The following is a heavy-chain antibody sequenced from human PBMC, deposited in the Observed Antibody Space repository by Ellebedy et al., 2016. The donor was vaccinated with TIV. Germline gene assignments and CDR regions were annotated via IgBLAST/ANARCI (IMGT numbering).Heavy chain of an antibody. CDR2: IKSKTDGGTT. CDR3: TTWKVLWQQLVEDY. J-gene: IGHJ4*02. CDR1: GFTFSNAW. D-gene: IGHD6-13*01. V-gene: IGHV3-15*01. Sequence: PGGSLRLSCAASGFTFSNAWMSWVRQAPGKGLEWVGRIKSKTDGGTTDYAAPVKGRFTISRDDSKNTLYLQMNSLKTEDTAVYYCTTWKVLWQQLVEDYWGQGTLVTVSS.